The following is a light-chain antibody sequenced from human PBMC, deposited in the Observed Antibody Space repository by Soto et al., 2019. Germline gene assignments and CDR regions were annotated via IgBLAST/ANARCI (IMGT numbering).Light chain of an antibody. V-gene: IGLV1-40*01. J-gene: IGLJ2*01. CDR2: GNS. CDR1: SSNIGAGYD. Sequence: QAVVTQPPSVSGAPGQRVTISCTGSSSNIGAGYDVHWYQQLPGTAPKLLIYGNSNRPSGVPDRFSGSKSGTSASLDITGLQAEDEADYYCQSYDSSLRGVFGGGTKLTVL. CDR3: QSYDSSLRGV.